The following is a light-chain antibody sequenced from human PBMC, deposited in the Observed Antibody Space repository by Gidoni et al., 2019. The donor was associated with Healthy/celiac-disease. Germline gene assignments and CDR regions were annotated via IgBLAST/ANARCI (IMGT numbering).Light chain of an antibody. V-gene: IGKV3-20*01. Sequence: EIVLTQSPGPLSLSPGERATLSCRASQSVSSSYLAWYQQKPGQAPRLLIYGASSRATGIPDRFSGSGSGTDCTLTISRLETEDFAVYYCQQYGSSPPLFTFSPGTKVDIK. CDR3: QQYGSSPPLFT. CDR2: GAS. CDR1: QSVSSSY. J-gene: IGKJ3*01.